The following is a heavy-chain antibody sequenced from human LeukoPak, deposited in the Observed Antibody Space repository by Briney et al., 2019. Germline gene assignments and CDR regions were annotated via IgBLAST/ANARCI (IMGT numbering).Heavy chain of an antibody. J-gene: IGHJ3*02. Sequence: GGSLRLSCAASGFTFDDYGMSWVRQAPGKGLEWVSGINWNGGSTGYADSVKGRLTISRDNAKNSLYLQMNSLRAEGTALYYCARDRRTYYYGSGIFDIWGQGTMVTVSS. D-gene: IGHD3-10*01. CDR2: INWNGGST. V-gene: IGHV3-20*04. CDR1: GFTFDDYG. CDR3: ARDRRTYYYGSGIFDI.